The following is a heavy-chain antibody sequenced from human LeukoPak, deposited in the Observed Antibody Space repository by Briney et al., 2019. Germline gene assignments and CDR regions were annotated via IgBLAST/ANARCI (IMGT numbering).Heavy chain of an antibody. V-gene: IGHV3-7*03. D-gene: IGHD1-1*01. CDR2: IKQDGSEK. CDR1: GFTFGSYW. J-gene: IGHJ3*02. Sequence: GGSLRLSCAASGFTFGSYWMSWVRQAPGKGLEWVANIKQDGSEKYYVDSVKGRFTISRDNAKNSLYLQMNSLRAEDTAEYYCAKSLFTSATGTGRAFHIWGQGTMVTVSS. CDR3: AKSLFTSATGTGRAFHI.